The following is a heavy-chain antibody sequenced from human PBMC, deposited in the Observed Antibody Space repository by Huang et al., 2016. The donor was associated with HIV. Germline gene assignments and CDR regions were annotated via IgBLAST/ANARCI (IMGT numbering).Heavy chain of an antibody. V-gene: IGHV1-69*01. CDR3: AMSLRYQYDSRSYWGRYFDY. Sequence: QVQLEQSGPAVRKPGSSVKVSCQASGGSFSDQIISWVRQAPGQRFEWMGGIIHGFRAPAYAQEFKGRVTMTADESTATIYMELNSLTSEDTAVYYCAMSLRYQYDSRSYWGRYFDYWGQGTLVTVSS. D-gene: IGHD3-16*01. J-gene: IGHJ4*02. CDR2: IIHGFRAP. CDR1: GGSFSDQI.